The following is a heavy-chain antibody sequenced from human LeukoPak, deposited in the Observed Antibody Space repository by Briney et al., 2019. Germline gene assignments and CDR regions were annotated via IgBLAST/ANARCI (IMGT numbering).Heavy chain of an antibody. Sequence: SETLSLTCTVSGGSISSYYWTWIRQPPGKGLEWIGYIYYGGSTSYNPSLKSRVTISVDMSRNQFSLRLSSVTAADTAVYFCARGYNWNPYYLDYWGRGTLVTVSS. D-gene: IGHD1-20*01. CDR3: ARGYNWNPYYLDY. CDR2: IYYGGST. V-gene: IGHV4-59*01. CDR1: GGSISSYY. J-gene: IGHJ4*02.